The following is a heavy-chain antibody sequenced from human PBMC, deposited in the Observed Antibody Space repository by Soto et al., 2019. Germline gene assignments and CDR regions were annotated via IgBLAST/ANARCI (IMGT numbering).Heavy chain of an antibody. J-gene: IGHJ5*02. CDR1: GGTFSSYA. Sequence: SVRVSCKASGGTFSSYAISWVRQAPGQGLEWMGGIIPIFGTANYAQKFQGRVTITADKSTSTAYMELSSLRSEDTAVYYCARDITGTTGPWFDPWGQGTLVTVSS. V-gene: IGHV1-69*06. D-gene: IGHD1-7*01. CDR2: IIPIFGTA. CDR3: ARDITGTTGPWFDP.